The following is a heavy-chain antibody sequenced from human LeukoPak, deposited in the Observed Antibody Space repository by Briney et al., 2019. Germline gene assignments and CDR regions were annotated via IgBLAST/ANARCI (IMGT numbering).Heavy chain of an antibody. Sequence: PSETLSLTCTVSGYSISSGYYWGWIRQPPGRGLEWIGSIYHSGSTYYNPSLKSRVTISVDTSKNQFSLKLSSVTAADTAVYYCARSKRLRFFAFDIWGQGTMVTVSS. J-gene: IGHJ3*02. D-gene: IGHD4-17*01. V-gene: IGHV4-38-2*02. CDR1: GYSISSGYY. CDR2: IYHSGST. CDR3: ARSKRLRFFAFDI.